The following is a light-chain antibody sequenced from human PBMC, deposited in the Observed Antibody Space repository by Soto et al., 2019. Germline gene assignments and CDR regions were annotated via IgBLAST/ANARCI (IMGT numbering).Light chain of an antibody. CDR3: QQLISYPIT. J-gene: IGKJ5*01. CDR1: RGIRTF. CDR2: TAS. Sequence: DIQLTQSPSFLSASVGDRVTFTCRASRGIRTFSAWYQQRPGEAPKLLIHTASTLQSGVPSRFSCSGSGTEFTLTISSVQPEDSATYYCQQLISYPITFGQGTRLEI. V-gene: IGKV1-9*01.